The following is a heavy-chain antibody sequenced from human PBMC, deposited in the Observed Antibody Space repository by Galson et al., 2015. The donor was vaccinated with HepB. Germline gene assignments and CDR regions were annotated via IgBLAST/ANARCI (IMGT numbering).Heavy chain of an antibody. CDR1: GYTFTSYG. CDR3: ARDRYSYDLLDNWFDP. Sequence: SVKVSCKASGYTFTSYGISWVRQAPGQGLEWMGWISAYNGNTNYAQKLQGRVTMTTDTSTSTAYMELRSLRSDDTAVYYCARDRYSYDLLDNWFDPWGQGTLVTVSS. CDR2: ISAYNGNT. V-gene: IGHV1-18*01. J-gene: IGHJ5*02. D-gene: IGHD5-18*01.